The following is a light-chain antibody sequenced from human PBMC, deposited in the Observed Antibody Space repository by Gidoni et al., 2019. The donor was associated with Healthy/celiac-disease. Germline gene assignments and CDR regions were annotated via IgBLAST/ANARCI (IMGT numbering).Light chain of an antibody. Sequence: IQMTQSPSSLSASVGDRVTITCRASQSISSYLNWYQQKPGKAPKLLIYAASSVQSGVPSRFSGSGSGTDFTLSISSLEPEDFATYYWQQSYSTPQTFGQGTKVEIK. CDR2: AAS. J-gene: IGKJ1*01. V-gene: IGKV1-39*01. CDR1: QSISSY. CDR3: QQSYSTPQT.